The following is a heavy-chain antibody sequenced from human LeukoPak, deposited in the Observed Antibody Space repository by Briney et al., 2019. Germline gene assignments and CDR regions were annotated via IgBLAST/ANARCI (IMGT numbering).Heavy chain of an antibody. CDR2: IYTSGST. J-gene: IGHJ6*03. CDR3: ARQTRGGYDFWSGYSNRFYMDV. V-gene: IGHV4-4*09. Sequence: PSETLSLTCTVAGGSISSYYWSWIRQPPGKGLEWIGYIYTSGSTNYNPSLKSRVTISVDTPKNQFSLKLSSVTAADTAVYYCARQTRGGYDFWSGYSNRFYMDVWGKGTTVTVSS. CDR1: GGSISSYY. D-gene: IGHD3-3*01.